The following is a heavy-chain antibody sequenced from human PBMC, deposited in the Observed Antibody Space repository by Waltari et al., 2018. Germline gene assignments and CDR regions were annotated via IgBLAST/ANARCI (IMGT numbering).Heavy chain of an antibody. J-gene: IGHJ3*02. CDR2: IACGRGVT. Sequence: EVQVLESGGLLVQPGGSLRLSCASSTFTFSKDAMICVRQAPGKGLEEISCIACGRGVTVYSNSVKCRFTSSRNNSKSTLYLQMNSLRGEYTATYYCAKDPNGDYIGAFDTWGQGTMVTVSP. V-gene: IGHV3-23*01. CDR3: AKDPNGDYIGAFDT. CDR1: TFTFSKDA. D-gene: IGHD2-8*01.